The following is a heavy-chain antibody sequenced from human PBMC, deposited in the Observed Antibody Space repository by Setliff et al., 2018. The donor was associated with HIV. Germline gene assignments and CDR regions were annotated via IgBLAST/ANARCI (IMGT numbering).Heavy chain of an antibody. J-gene: IGHJ6*03. Sequence: SETLSLTCNVSGASFSSGGYYWSWIRQHPGKGLEWIGYMSYSGSTFYKSSLESRVTMSTDTSKNQFSLMLSPVTAADTAVYYCARATYTLQFLKWSPDSSLYYYYMDVWGKGTTVTVSS. CDR3: ARATYTLQFLKWSPDSSLYYYYMDV. D-gene: IGHD3-3*01. CDR2: MSYSGST. V-gene: IGHV4-31*03. CDR1: GASFSSGGYY.